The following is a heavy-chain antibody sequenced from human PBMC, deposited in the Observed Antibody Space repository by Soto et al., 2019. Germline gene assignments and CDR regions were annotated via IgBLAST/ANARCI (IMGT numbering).Heavy chain of an antibody. V-gene: IGHV1-69*13. CDR3: ARVTDSNFLY. CDR1: GGTFSSYA. CDR2: IIPIFGTT. J-gene: IGHJ4*02. Sequence: SVKVSCKASGGTFSSYAISWVRQAPGQGLQWMGGIIPIFGTTNYAQKFQGRVTITADESTSTVYMELSSLRSEDTAVYYCARVTDSNFLYWGQGAMVTVSS. D-gene: IGHD4-4*01.